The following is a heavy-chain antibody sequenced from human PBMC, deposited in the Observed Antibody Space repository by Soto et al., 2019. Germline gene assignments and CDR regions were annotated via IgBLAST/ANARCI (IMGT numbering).Heavy chain of an antibody. D-gene: IGHD3-16*01. J-gene: IGHJ6*02. Sequence: EVQMVETGGGLSQPGGSLRLSCAVSGFIVSSKYITWVRQAPGKGLEWVSVIYTGGSTHSADSARGRFTISRDSSKNTLYLQMNSLRAEDAAVYYCTTYTGYGMDVWGQGTTVTVSS. V-gene: IGHV3-53*02. CDR1: GFIVSSKY. CDR2: IYTGGST. CDR3: TTYTGYGMDV.